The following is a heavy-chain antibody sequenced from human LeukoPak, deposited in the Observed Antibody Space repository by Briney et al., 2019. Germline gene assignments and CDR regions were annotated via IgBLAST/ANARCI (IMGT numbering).Heavy chain of an antibody. J-gene: IGHJ4*02. CDR3: AKDRVNYYYDSSGSLRGGFDY. V-gene: IGHV3-23*01. CDR1: GFTFSSYA. D-gene: IGHD3-22*01. Sequence: QPGGSLRLSCAASGFTFSSYAMSWVRQAPGKGLEWVSVISGSGTSTYYADSVKGRFTISRDNSKNTLYLQMNSLRAEDTAVYYCAKDRVNYYYDSSGSLRGGFDYWGQGTLITVSS. CDR2: ISGSGTST.